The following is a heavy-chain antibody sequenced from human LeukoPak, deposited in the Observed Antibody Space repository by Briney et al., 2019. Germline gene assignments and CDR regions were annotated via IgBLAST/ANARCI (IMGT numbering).Heavy chain of an antibody. V-gene: IGHV3-21*06. CDR2: TSSSSSYI. D-gene: IGHD5-24*01. CDR3: ARDQRWLQGVFDY. Sequence: PGGSLRLSCAASGFTFTSYSMSWVRQAPGKGLEWVSFTSSSSSYIYYADSVKGRFTISRDNAKNSLYLQMNSLRAEDTAVYYCARDQRWLQGVFDYWGQGTLVTVSS. CDR1: GFTFTSYS. J-gene: IGHJ4*02.